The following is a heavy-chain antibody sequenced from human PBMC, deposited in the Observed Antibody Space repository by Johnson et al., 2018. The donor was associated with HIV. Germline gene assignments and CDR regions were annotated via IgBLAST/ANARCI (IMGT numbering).Heavy chain of an antibody. CDR2: INWNGGST. CDR3: ARSSGYYGTDAFDI. V-gene: IGHV3-20*04. Sequence: EQLVESGGDLVKPGGSLRLSCAASGFTFSNAWLSWVRQAPGKGLEWVSGINWNGGSTGYADSVKDRFNISRDNSKNTMYLQMNSLRAEDTAVYYCARSSGYYGTDAFDIWGQGTMVTVSS. D-gene: IGHD3-22*01. J-gene: IGHJ3*02. CDR1: GFTFSNAW.